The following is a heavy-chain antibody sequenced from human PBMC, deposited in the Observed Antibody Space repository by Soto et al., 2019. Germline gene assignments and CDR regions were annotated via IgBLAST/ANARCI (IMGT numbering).Heavy chain of an antibody. J-gene: IGHJ6*04. V-gene: IGHV3-66*01. CDR1: GFTVSRKY. D-gene: IGHD2-15*01. CDR3: ARDDVLCDGGCCYGVPLDV. Sequence: GSLRLSCAASGFTVSRKYMSWVRQAPGKGLEWVSLIQSGGPTYYADSVKGRFTISRDTSENTVHLQMDSLRAEDTAVYYCARDDVLCDGGCCYGVPLDVWGKATTVTVSS. CDR2: IQSGGPT.